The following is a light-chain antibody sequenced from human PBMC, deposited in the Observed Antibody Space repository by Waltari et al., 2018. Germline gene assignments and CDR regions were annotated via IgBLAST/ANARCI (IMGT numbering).Light chain of an antibody. Sequence: QSVLTQPPSASGTPGQRVTISCSGSSSNIESNTVNWYQQPPGTAPKPLRYRNSLRPPGVPDRFSGSQSGTSASLAISGLQSEDEATYYCAAWDDRMNGRGVFGGGTKVTVL. V-gene: IGLV1-44*01. CDR2: RNS. CDR1: SSNIESNT. CDR3: AAWDDRMNGRGV. J-gene: IGLJ3*02.